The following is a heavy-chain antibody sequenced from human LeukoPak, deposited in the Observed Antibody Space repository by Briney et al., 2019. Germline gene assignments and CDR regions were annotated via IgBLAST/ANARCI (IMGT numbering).Heavy chain of an antibody. CDR3: ARALRPIAAGAQPTNHMDV. V-gene: IGHV1-2*02. J-gene: IGHJ6*03. D-gene: IGHD6-13*01. CDR2: INPNSGGT. Sequence: ASVKVSCKASGYTFTGNYMHWVRQAPGQGLEWMGWINPNSGGTNYAQKFQGRVTMTRDTSISTAYMELSRLRSDDTAVYYCARALRPIAAGAQPTNHMDVWGKGTTVTVSS. CDR1: GYTFTGNY.